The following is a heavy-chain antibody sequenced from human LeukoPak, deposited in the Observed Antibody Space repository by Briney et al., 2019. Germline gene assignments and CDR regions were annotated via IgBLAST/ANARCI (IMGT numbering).Heavy chain of an antibody. Sequence: PGGSLRLSCAASGFTFSSYWMSWVRQAPGKGLEWVANIKQDGSEKYYVDSVKGRFTISRDNAKNSLYLQMNSRRAEDAAVYYCARVPYSGSYSGYYYYYGMDVWGQGTTVTVSS. CDR1: GFTFSSYW. CDR3: ARVPYSGSYSGYYYYYGMDV. D-gene: IGHD1-26*01. V-gene: IGHV3-7*01. J-gene: IGHJ6*02. CDR2: IKQDGSEK.